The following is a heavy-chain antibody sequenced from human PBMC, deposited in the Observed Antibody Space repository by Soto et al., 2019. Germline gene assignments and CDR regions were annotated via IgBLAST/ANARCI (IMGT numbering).Heavy chain of an antibody. CDR2: ISSNGGST. J-gene: IGHJ4*02. V-gene: IGHV3-64D*08. CDR1: GFIFSSYA. D-gene: IGHD6-19*01. Sequence: PGGSLRLSCSAXGFIFSSYAMHWVRQAPGKGLEYVSAISSNGGSTYYADSVKGRFTISRDNSQKTLYLQMSSLRAEDTAMYYCVKDEWYRSGWYLFDCWGQGTLVTVSS. CDR3: VKDEWYRSGWYLFDC.